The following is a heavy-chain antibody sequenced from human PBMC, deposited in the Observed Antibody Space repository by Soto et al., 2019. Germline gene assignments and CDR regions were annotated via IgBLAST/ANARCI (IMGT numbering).Heavy chain of an antibody. J-gene: IGHJ6*02. CDR2: IIPIFGTA. D-gene: IGHD5-12*01. Sequence: QVQLVQSGAEVKKPGSSVKVSCKASGGTFSSYAISWVRQAPGQGLEWMGGIIPIFGTANYAQKFQGRVTIXAXEXPSTASMELSSLRSEDTAVYYCASSVAKYYYYGMDVWGQGTTVTVSS. V-gene: IGHV1-69*12. CDR1: GGTFSSYA. CDR3: ASSVAKYYYYGMDV.